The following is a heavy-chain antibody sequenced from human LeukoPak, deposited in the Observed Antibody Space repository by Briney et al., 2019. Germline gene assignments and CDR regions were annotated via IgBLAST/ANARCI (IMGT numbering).Heavy chain of an antibody. CDR2: IYSGGST. D-gene: IGHD5-24*01. Sequence: GGSLRLSCAASGFTFSSYAMHWVRQAPGKGLEWVSVIYSGGSTYYADSVKGRFTISRDNSKNTLYLQMNSLRAEDTAVYYCARESREMDPISHWGQGTLVTVSS. CDR3: ARESREMDPISH. J-gene: IGHJ4*02. V-gene: IGHV3-66*01. CDR1: GFTFSSYA.